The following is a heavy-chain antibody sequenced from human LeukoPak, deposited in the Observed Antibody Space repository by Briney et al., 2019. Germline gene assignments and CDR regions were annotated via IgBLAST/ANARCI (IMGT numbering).Heavy chain of an antibody. Sequence: SGGSLRLSCAASGFTFDDYDMTWVRQAPGKGLEWVSAISGSGGSTYYADSVKGRFTISRDNSKNTLYLQMNSLRAEDTAVYYCAKVISKGYGSGSYYSPLFYFDYWGQGTLVTVSS. V-gene: IGHV3-23*01. CDR3: AKVISKGYGSGSYYSPLFYFDY. CDR2: ISGSGGST. J-gene: IGHJ4*02. CDR1: GFTFDDYD. D-gene: IGHD3-10*01.